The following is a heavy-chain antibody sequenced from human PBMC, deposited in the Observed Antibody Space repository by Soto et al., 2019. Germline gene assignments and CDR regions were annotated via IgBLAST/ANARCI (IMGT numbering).Heavy chain of an antibody. CDR2: ISYDGSKT. D-gene: IGHD3-22*01. V-gene: IGHV3-30-3*01. CDR3: ARDYYDRSGYTAYYYYGMDV. J-gene: IGHJ6*02. CDR1: GFTFSSFA. Sequence: PVGSLRLSCAASGFTFSSFAVHWVRQAPGKGLEWMATISYDGSKTYYADSVKGRVTVSRDNSKNTLYLQMKSLRTEDTAVYYCARDYYDRSGYTAYYYYGMDVWGQGTTVTVSS.